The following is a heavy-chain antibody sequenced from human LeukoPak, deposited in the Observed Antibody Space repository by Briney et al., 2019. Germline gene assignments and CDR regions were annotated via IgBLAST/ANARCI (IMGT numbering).Heavy chain of an antibody. CDR1: GGSISSYY. J-gene: IGHJ4*02. D-gene: IGHD4-17*01. V-gene: IGHV4-59*01. CDR2: IYYSGST. CDR3: ARDGSDYASGYFDY. Sequence: SETLSLTCTVSGGSISSYYWSWIRQPPGKGLEWIGYIYYSGSTNYNPSLKSRVTISVGTSKNQFSLKLSSVTAADTAVYYCARDGSDYASGYFDYWGQGTLVTVSS.